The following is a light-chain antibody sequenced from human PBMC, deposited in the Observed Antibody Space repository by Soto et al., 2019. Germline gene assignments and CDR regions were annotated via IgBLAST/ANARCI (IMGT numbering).Light chain of an antibody. CDR2: AAS. CDR3: QQSYSSLGFT. J-gene: IGKJ3*01. Sequence: DIQMTQSPSSLSVSVGDRVTITCRASESISNNLNWYQHKPGKAPKVLIYAASSLQSGVPSRFSGSGSGTDFILTITSLQAEDFATYYCQQSYSSLGFTFGPGTKVDL. V-gene: IGKV1-39*01. CDR1: ESISNN.